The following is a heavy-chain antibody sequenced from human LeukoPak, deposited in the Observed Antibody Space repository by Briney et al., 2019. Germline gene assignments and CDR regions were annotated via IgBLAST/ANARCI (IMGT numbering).Heavy chain of an antibody. V-gene: IGHV1-69*04. CDR1: GGTFSSYA. D-gene: IGHD3-3*01. CDR3: ARRTYDLGWFDP. J-gene: IGHJ5*02. CDR2: IIPILGIA. Sequence: SVKVSCKASGGTFSSYAISWVRQAPGQGLEWMGRIIPILGIANYAQKFQGRVTITADKSTSTAYMELSSLRSEDTAVYYCARRTYDLGWFDPWGQGTLVTVSS.